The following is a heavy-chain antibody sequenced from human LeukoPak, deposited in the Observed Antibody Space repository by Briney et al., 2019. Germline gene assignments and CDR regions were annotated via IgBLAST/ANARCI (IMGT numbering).Heavy chain of an antibody. CDR1: GFTFSSYA. CDR3: ARDRPHNGWFFGY. D-gene: IGHD6-19*01. J-gene: IGHJ4*02. V-gene: IGHV3-23*01. CDR2: ITGSGDST. Sequence: PGGSLRLSCAASGFTFSSYAMTWVRQAPGKGLEWVSAITGSGDSTYYADSVKGRFTISRDNSRNTLYLQMNSLRAEDTAVYYCARDRPHNGWFFGYWGQGTLVTVSS.